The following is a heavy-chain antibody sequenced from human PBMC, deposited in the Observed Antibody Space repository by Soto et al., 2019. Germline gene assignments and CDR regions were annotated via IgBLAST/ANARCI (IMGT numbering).Heavy chain of an antibody. J-gene: IGHJ4*02. V-gene: IGHV3-30-3*01. CDR1: GFSFSISP. CDR3: ARDPKTSGGQHWAFNYFDS. Sequence: QVQLVESGGGVVQPGRSLRISCAASGFSFSISPMHWVRQAPGKGPEWVALISYDGTNKFYADSVKGRFTISRDNSKSTPYLQVDSLRPEDAAVYYCARDPKTSGGQHWAFNYFDSWGQGTLVTVSS. CDR2: ISYDGTNK. D-gene: IGHD7-27*01.